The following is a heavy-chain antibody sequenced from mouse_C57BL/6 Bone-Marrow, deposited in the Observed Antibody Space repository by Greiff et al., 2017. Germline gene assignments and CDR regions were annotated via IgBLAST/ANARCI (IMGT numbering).Heavy chain of an antibody. D-gene: IGHD1-1*01. CDR2: IYPGDGDT. J-gene: IGHJ2*01. CDR1: GYAFSSSW. Sequence: VTLMESGPELVKPGASVKISCKASGYAFSSSWMNWVKQRPGKGLEWIGRIYPGDGDTNYNGKFKGKDTLTADKSSSTAYMQLSSLTSEDSAVYFCARMGTTVDFDYWGQGTTLTVSS. CDR3: ARMGTTVDFDY. V-gene: IGHV1-82*01.